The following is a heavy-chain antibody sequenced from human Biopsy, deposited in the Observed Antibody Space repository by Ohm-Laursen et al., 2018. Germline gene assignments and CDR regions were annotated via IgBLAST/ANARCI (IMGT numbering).Heavy chain of an antibody. CDR3: ARESSLRLGVCGAIRCFKEVFGMDV. Sequence: ASVKVSCNASGYNFGNYYINWVRKVPGQGLEWLGVVNPVAEATMYAQKFQDRITLTRDASTNTVYMDLTSLTSEDTAVYYCARESSLRLGVCGAIRCFKEVFGMDVWGQGTTVIVSS. D-gene: IGHD2-21*01. J-gene: IGHJ6*02. V-gene: IGHV1-46*01. CDR1: GYNFGNYY. CDR2: VNPVAEAT.